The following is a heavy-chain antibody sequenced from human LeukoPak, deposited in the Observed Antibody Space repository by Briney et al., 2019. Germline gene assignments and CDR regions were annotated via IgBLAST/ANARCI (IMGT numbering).Heavy chain of an antibody. V-gene: IGHV4-31*11. CDR1: GGSFSGYY. Sequence: SETLSLTCAVYGGSFSGYYWSWIRQHPGKGLEWIGYIYYSGSTLYNPSLESRASISVDTSKNQFSLKLSSVTAADTAVYYCAMSDGYCSSTTCYNPFDYWGQGTLVTVSS. D-gene: IGHD2-2*02. J-gene: IGHJ4*02. CDR2: IYYSGST. CDR3: AMSDGYCSSTTCYNPFDY.